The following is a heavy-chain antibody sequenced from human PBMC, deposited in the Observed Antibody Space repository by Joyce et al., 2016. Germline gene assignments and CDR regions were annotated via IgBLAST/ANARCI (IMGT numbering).Heavy chain of an antibody. Sequence: EVQLVESGGGLVKPGGSLRISCAASGFTFSTSSMSWFRRGPGKGREGVSAISSDSTYIFYADSVKGRFTVSRDNAKNSLYLQMNSLRAEDTAVFFCARGGIVYDYSMDLWGQGTTVTVSS. CDR1: GFTFSTSS. J-gene: IGHJ6*02. D-gene: IGHD3-22*01. V-gene: IGHV3-21*02. CDR2: ISSDSTYI. CDR3: ARGGIVYDYSMDL.